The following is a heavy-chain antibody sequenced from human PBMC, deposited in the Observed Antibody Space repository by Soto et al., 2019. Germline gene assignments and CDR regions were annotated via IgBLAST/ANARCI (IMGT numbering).Heavy chain of an antibody. Sequence: PSETLSLTCAVSGGSISSSNWWSWVRQPPGKGLEWIGEIYHSGSTNYNPSLKSRVTISVDKSKNQFSLKLSSVTAADTAVYYCARERADYDILTGLSDYYYYGMDVWGQGTTVTVSS. CDR2: IYHSGST. V-gene: IGHV4-4*02. CDR3: ARERADYDILTGLSDYYYYGMDV. J-gene: IGHJ6*02. D-gene: IGHD3-9*01. CDR1: GGSISSSNW.